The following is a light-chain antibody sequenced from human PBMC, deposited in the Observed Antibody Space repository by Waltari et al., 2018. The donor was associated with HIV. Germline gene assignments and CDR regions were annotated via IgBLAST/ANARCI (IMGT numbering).Light chain of an antibody. V-gene: IGLV1-44*01. Sequence: QSFLTQPPSASGTPGRRVVISCSGNTSNVGSNHVNWYRQVPGTAPKLLMFSNNQRPSGVTDRFSGSKSDTSASLAIKGLQSEDEADYYCAARDDSLNVWVFGGGTKLTVL. J-gene: IGLJ3*02. CDR1: TSNVGSNH. CDR3: AARDDSLNVWV. CDR2: SNN.